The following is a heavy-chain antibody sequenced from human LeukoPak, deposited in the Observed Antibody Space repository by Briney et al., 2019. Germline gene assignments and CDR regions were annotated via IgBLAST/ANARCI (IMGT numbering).Heavy chain of an antibody. J-gene: IGHJ4*02. V-gene: IGHV3-7*01. CDR1: GFTFSRYW. CDR3: ARDPNGYKYFDY. D-gene: IGHD5-24*01. Sequence: GGSLRLSCAVSGFTFSRYWMNWVRQAPGKGREWVANIKEDGSEKYYVDSVKGRFTLSRDNTKNSLYLQMNSLRAEDTAVYYCARDPNGYKYFDYWGQGTLVTVSS. CDR2: IKEDGSEK.